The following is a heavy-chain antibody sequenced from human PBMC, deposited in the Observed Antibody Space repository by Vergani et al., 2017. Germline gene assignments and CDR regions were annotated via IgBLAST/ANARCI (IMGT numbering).Heavy chain of an antibody. D-gene: IGHD3-10*01. CDR1: GFTFSSYA. CDR3: AKDRGPFYGSVIGDY. V-gene: IGHV3-64*04. J-gene: IGHJ4*02. Sequence: VQLVDSGGGLVQPGGSLRLSCSASGFTFSSYAMHWVRQAPGKGLEYVSAISSNGGSTYYADSVKGRFTISRDNSKNTLYLQMNSLRAEDTAVYYCAKDRGPFYGSVIGDYWGQGTLVTVSS. CDR2: ISSNGGST.